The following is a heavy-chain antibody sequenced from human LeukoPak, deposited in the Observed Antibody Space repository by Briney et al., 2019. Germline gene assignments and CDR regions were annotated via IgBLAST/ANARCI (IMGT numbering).Heavy chain of an antibody. J-gene: IGHJ6*02. D-gene: IGHD1-26*01. CDR3: ARTISIGYGSGSYGCGMDV. CDR2: MNPNSGNT. Sequence: ASVKVSCKASGYTFTSYDINWVRQATGQGLEWMGWMNPNSGNTGYAQKFQGRVNMTRNTSISTAYMEMSSLRSEDTAVYYCARTISIGYGSGSYGCGMDVWGQGTTVTVSS. V-gene: IGHV1-8*01. CDR1: GYTFTSYD.